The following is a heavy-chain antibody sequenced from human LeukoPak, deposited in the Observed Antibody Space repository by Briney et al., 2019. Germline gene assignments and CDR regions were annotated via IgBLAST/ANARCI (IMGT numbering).Heavy chain of an antibody. J-gene: IGHJ4*02. D-gene: IGHD2-2*01. CDR3: VKDRYCSSTTCYANFDS. CDR2: ISGNGDST. CDR1: GFTFSSHA. Sequence: GGSLRLSCSASGFTFSSHAMHWVRQAPGKGLEYVSVISGNGDSTYYVDSVRGRFTISRDNSKNTLYFQMSSLRAEDTAVYYCVKDRYCSSTTCYANFDSWGQGTLVTVSS. V-gene: IGHV3-64D*06.